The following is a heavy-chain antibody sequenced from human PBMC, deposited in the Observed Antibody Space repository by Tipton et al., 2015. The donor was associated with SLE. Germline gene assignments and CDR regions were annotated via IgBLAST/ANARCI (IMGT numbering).Heavy chain of an antibody. CDR3: AKDQTWEQQLVQGPQFDP. D-gene: IGHD6-13*01. CDR2: ISSGSNYI. V-gene: IGHV3-21*01. Sequence: GSLRLSCAASGFTFSSHWMYWVRQAPGKGLEWVSSISSGSNYISYADSVKGRFTISRDNSQNTLFLQINGLRAEDTAVFYCAKDQTWEQQLVQGPQFDPRGQGTLVTVSS. J-gene: IGHJ5*02. CDR1: GFTFSSHW.